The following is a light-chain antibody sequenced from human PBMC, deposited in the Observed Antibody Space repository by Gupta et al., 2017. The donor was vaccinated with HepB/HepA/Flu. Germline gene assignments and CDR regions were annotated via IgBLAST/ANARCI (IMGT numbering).Light chain of an antibody. CDR3: MQGTHGHPVCN. V-gene: IGKV2-30*01. Sequence: DVVVTQSPFSLPVTLGQPASISSRSTQSLVYSNGNTSLNWFPQRPGQSPRRLIYKVSDRDSGVQDRFSGSGAGTDLTLKISSGEAEDVGVYYCMQGTHGHPVCNFGQGTKMEIK. CDR1: QSLVYSNGNTS. CDR2: KVS. J-gene: IGKJ2*04.